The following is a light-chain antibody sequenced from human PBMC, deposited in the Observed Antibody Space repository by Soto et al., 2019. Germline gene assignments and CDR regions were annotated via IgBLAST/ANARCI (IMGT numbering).Light chain of an antibody. Sequence: QPVLTQSPSASASLGASVKLTCTLSSGHSSYAIAWHQQQPEKGPRYLMKLNSDGSHSKGDGIPDRFSGSSSGAERYLTISGLQSEDDADYYCQTWGSYVIFGGGTKLTVL. V-gene: IGLV4-69*01. CDR1: SGHSSYA. J-gene: IGLJ2*01. CDR2: LNSDGSH. CDR3: QTWGSYVI.